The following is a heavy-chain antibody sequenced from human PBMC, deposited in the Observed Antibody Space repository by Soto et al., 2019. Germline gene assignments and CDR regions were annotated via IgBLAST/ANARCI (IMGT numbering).Heavy chain of an antibody. CDR3: AREREILTDFDY. J-gene: IGHJ4*02. CDR1: GYTFTGYY. D-gene: IGHD3-9*01. Sequence: ASVKVSCKASGYTFTGYYMHCVRQAPGQVLEWMGWINPNSGGTNYAQKFQGRVTMTRDTSISTAYMELSRLRSDDTAVYYCAREREILTDFDYWGQGTLVTVSS. CDR2: INPNSGGT. V-gene: IGHV1-2*02.